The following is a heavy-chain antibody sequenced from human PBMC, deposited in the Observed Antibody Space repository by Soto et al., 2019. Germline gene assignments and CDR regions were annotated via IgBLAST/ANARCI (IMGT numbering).Heavy chain of an antibody. J-gene: IGHJ4*02. CDR2: IWYDGSNK. Sequence: QVQLVESGGGVVQPGRSLRLSCAASGFTFRSYVIHWVRQAPGKGLEWVAVIWYDGSNKYYADSVKGRFSISRDNSKNMLYLQMNNLRAEDTAVYYCARDTQYYGSGSYYTNYWGQGTLVIVSS. V-gene: IGHV3-33*01. D-gene: IGHD3-10*01. CDR3: ARDTQYYGSGSYYTNY. CDR1: GFTFRSYV.